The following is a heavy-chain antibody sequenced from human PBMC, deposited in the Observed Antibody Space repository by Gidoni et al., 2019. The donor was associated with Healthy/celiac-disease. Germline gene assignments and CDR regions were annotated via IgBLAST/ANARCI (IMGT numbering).Heavy chain of an antibody. V-gene: IGHV1-69*01. CDR3: ARGHAYYDSSGYYGPSGYYGMDV. CDR2: IIPIFGTA. CDR1: GGTVRSYA. Sequence: QVQLVQSGAEVKKPGSSVKVSCKHSGGTVRSYAISWVRQAPGQGHDRMGGIIPIFGTANYAQKFQGRVTITADESTSTAYIELSSLRSEDTAVYYCARGHAYYDSSGYYGPSGYYGMDVWGQGTTVTVSS. D-gene: IGHD3-22*01. J-gene: IGHJ6*02.